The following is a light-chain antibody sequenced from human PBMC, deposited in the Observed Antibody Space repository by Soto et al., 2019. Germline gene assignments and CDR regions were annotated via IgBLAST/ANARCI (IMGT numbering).Light chain of an antibody. V-gene: IGKV3-20*01. Sequence: EIVLTQSPGTLSLSPGEIATLSCRASQSVNSNYLAWYQQKTGQAPRIHIYGESSRATGIPDRLSGSGSGTDLNLTISRLEPEDFAVYYCQKYGSSPRTFGQGTKVDIK. CDR1: QSVNSNY. CDR2: GES. CDR3: QKYGSSPRT. J-gene: IGKJ1*01.